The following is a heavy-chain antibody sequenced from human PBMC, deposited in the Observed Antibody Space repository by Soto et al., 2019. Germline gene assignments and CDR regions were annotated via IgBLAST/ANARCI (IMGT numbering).Heavy chain of an antibody. CDR3: ARRASGAWLGIFFDY. CDR1: GYTFTDYY. Sequence: GASVKVSCKASGYTFTDYYIHWVRQAPGRGPEWMGEINPNTGGTNFAQNFQGRVAMTRDTSLSTAYMDLSSLTSDDTAMYYCARRASGAWLGIFFDYWGQGTLVTVSS. D-gene: IGHD6-19*01. J-gene: IGHJ4*02. V-gene: IGHV1-2*02. CDR2: INPNTGGT.